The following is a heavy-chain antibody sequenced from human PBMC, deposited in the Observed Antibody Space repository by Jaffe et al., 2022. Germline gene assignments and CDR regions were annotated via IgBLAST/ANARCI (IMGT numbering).Heavy chain of an antibody. CDR3: ARAPLYWSPPYYFDY. J-gene: IGHJ4*02. V-gene: IGHV3-21*01. Sequence: EVQLVESGGGLVKPGGSLRLSCAASGFTFSSYSMNWVRQAPGKGLEWVSSISSSSSYIYYADSVKGRFTISRDNAKNSLYLQMNSLRAEDTAVYYCARAPLYWSPPYYFDYWGQGTLVTVSS. CDR2: ISSSSSYI. D-gene: IGHD2-8*02. CDR1: GFTFSSYS.